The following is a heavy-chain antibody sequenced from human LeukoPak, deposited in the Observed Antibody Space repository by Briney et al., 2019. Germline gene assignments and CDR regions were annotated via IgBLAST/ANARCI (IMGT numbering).Heavy chain of an antibody. CDR3: ARLIRTGYYNYGMDV. D-gene: IGHD3/OR15-3a*01. Sequence: SKTLSLTCTVSGGSISSYYWSWIRQPPGKGLEWIGYIYYSGSTNYNPSLKSRVTISVDTSKNQFSLKLSSVTAADTAVYYCARLIRTGYYNYGMDVWGQGTTVNVSS. V-gene: IGHV4-59*08. CDR2: IYYSGST. CDR1: GGSISSYY. J-gene: IGHJ6*02.